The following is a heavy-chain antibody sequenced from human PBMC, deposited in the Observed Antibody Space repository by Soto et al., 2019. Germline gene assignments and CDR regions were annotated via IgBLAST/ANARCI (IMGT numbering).Heavy chain of an antibody. CDR1: GGSFSSYY. CDR2: INHSGST. Sequence: QVQLKQWGAGLLEPSETLSLTCAVYGGSFSSYYWSWIRQPPGKGLEWIGEINHSGSTNYNPSLKSRATISVDTSKHQFSLKMSCMTAADTAVYYCARRRLLWFGVLSEKKWFGPWGQGTLVTVSS. J-gene: IGHJ5*02. V-gene: IGHV4-34*01. CDR3: ARRRLLWFGVLSEKKWFGP. D-gene: IGHD3-10*01.